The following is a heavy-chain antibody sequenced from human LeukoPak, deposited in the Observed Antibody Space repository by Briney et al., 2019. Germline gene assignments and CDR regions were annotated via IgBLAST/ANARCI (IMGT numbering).Heavy chain of an antibody. J-gene: IGHJ3*02. CDR3: ARERGYSYGSDAFDI. CDR1: GGTFSSYT. CDR2: IIPILGIA. D-gene: IGHD5-18*01. V-gene: IGHV1-69*04. Sequence: SSVKVSCKTSGGTFSSYTISWVRQAPGQGLEWMGRIIPILGIANYAQKFQGRVTITSDKSTSTAYMELSSLRSEDTAVYYCARERGYSYGSDAFDIWGQGTMVTVSS.